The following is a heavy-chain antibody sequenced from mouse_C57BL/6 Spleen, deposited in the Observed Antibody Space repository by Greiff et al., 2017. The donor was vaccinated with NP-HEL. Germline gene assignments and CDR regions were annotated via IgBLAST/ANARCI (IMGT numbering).Heavy chain of an antibody. Sequence: DVKLQESGPGMVKPSQSLSLTCTVTGYSITSGYDWHWIRHFPGNKLEWIGYISYSGSTNYNPSLKSRISITHDTSKNHFFLKLNSVTTEDTATYYCARDDGYYQAWFAYWGQGTLVTVSA. D-gene: IGHD2-3*01. CDR1: GYSITSGYD. J-gene: IGHJ3*01. CDR2: ISYSGST. CDR3: ARDDGYYQAWFAY. V-gene: IGHV3-1*01.